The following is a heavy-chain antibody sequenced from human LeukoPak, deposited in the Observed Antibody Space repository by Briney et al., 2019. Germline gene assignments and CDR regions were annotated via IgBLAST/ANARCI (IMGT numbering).Heavy chain of an antibody. CDR3: ARELAASTYMDV. D-gene: IGHD6-6*01. J-gene: IGHJ6*03. V-gene: IGHV1-46*02. CDR1: GYTFNTYY. CDR2: INPSGDFT. Sequence: ASVKVSCKASGYTFNTYYIHWVRQAPGQGLEWKGVINPSGDFTSYAQNFQGRITVTRDMSTRTAYMELSRLRSDDTAVYYCARELAASTYMDVWGKGTTVTVSS.